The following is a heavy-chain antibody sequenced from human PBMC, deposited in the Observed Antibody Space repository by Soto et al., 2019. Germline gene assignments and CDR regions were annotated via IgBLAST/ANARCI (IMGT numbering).Heavy chain of an antibody. CDR1: GFTFSSYG. CDR2: ISYDGSNK. J-gene: IGHJ6*03. Sequence: GGSLRLSCAASGFTFSSYGMHWVRQAPGKGLEWVAVISYDGSNKYYADSVKGRFTISRDNSKNTLYLQMNSLRAEDTAVYYCAKDDIVVVPAAHHYYYYYYMDVWGKGTTVTVSS. CDR3: AKDDIVVVPAAHHYYYYYYMDV. V-gene: IGHV3-30*18. D-gene: IGHD2-2*01.